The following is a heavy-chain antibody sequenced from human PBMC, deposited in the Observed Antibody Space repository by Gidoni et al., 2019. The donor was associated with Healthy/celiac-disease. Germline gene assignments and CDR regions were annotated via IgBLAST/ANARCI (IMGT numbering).Heavy chain of an antibody. CDR3: ARSDDYGDYVGTDAFDI. V-gene: IGHV4-4*07. D-gene: IGHD4-17*01. Sequence: QVQLQESGPGLVKPSETLSLTCTVSGGSISSYYWSWIRQPAGKGLEWIGRIYTSGSTNYNPSLKSRVTMSVDTSKNQFSLKLSSVTAADTAVYYCARSDDYGDYVGTDAFDIWGQGTMVTVSS. J-gene: IGHJ3*02. CDR2: IYTSGST. CDR1: GGSISSYY.